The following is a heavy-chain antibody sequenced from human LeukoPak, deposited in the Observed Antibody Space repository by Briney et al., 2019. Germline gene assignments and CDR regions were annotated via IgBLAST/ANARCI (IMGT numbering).Heavy chain of an antibody. V-gene: IGHV3-23*01. D-gene: IGHD3-10*01. CDR1: GFTFSSYD. CDR2: ISGSGGST. J-gene: IGHJ4*02. Sequence: GGSLRLSCAASGFTFSSYDMSWVRQAPGKGLEWVSYISGSGGSTYYADSVKGRFTISRDNSKNTLYLQRNSLRAEDTAVYYCANDLKATMVRGVIRYDYGGQGTLVTVSS. CDR3: ANDLKATMVRGVIRYDY.